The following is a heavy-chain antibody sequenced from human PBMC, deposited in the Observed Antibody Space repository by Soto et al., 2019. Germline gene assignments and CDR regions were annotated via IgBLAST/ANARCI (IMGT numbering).Heavy chain of an antibody. V-gene: IGHV2-70*01. CDR3: ARILGYSRSWYNFDY. D-gene: IGHD6-13*01. CDR2: IDWDDDK. J-gene: IGHJ4*02. CDR1: GFSLSTSGMC. Sequence: SGPTLVNPTQTLTLTCTFSGFSLSTSGMCVSWIRQPPGKALEWLALIDWDDDKYYSTSLKTRLTISKDTSKNQVVLTMTNMDPVDTATYYCARILGYSRSWYNFDYWGKGTRVTVSS.